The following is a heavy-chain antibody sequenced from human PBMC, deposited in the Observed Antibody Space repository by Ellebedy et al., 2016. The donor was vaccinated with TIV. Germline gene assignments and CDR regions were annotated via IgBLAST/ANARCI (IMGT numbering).Heavy chain of an antibody. CDR2: INHSGST. Sequence: SETLSLXXAVYGGSFSGYYWSWIRQPPGKGLEWIGEINHSGSTNYNPSLKSRVTISVDTSKNQFSLKLSSVTAADTAVYYCARDPTVTTVDWFDPWGQGTLVTVSS. CDR1: GGSFSGYY. J-gene: IGHJ5*02. D-gene: IGHD4-17*01. CDR3: ARDPTVTTVDWFDP. V-gene: IGHV4-34*01.